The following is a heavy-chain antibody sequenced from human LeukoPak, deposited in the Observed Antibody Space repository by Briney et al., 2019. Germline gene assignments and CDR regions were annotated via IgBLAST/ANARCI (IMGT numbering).Heavy chain of an antibody. CDR3: ARDPGYSSGPDAFDI. D-gene: IGHD6-19*01. J-gene: IGHJ3*02. CDR2: INSDGSST. Sequence: PGGSLRLSCAASGFTFSSYWMHWVRQAPGKGLVWVSRINSDGSSTSYADSVKGRFTISRDNAKNTLYLQMSSLRAEDTAVYYCARDPGYSSGPDAFDIWGQGTMVTVSS. CDR1: GFTFSSYW. V-gene: IGHV3-74*01.